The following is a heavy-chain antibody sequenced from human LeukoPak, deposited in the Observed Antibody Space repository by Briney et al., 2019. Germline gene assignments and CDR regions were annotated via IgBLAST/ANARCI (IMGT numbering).Heavy chain of an antibody. CDR2: ISSSSSYI. Sequence: GGSLRLSCAASGFTFSSYSMNWVRQAPGKGLEWVSSISSSSSYIYYADSVKGRFTISRDNAKNSLYLQMNSLRAEDTAVYYCARVVPPTDYGSGSYFWDPYYFDYWGQGTLVTVSS. CDR1: GFTFSSYS. V-gene: IGHV3-21*04. CDR3: ARVVPPTDYGSGSYFWDPYYFDY. J-gene: IGHJ4*02. D-gene: IGHD3-10*01.